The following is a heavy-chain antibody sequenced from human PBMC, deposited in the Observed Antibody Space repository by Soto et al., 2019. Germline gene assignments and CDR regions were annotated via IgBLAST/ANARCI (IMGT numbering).Heavy chain of an antibody. J-gene: IGHJ4*02. V-gene: IGHV3-48*02. CDR1: GFTFSSYS. CDR3: ASELGYSSSFDF. D-gene: IGHD6-13*01. CDR2: ISSSSSTI. Sequence: EVQLVESGGGLVQPGGSLRLSCAASGFTFSSYSMNWVRQAPGKGLEWVSYISSSSSTIYYADSVKGRFPISRDNAKNSLYLQMNSLRDEDTAIYYCASELGYSSSFDFWGQGTLVTVSS.